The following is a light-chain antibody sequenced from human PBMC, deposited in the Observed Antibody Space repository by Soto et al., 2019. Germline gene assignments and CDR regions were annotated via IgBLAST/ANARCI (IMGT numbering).Light chain of an antibody. CDR3: CSYAGGSTVV. Sequence: QSALTQPASVSGSPGQSITISCTGTSSDIGTYNIVSWYQQHPGKAPKLIIYEATKRPSGVSNRFSGSKSGNTASLTISGLQTEDEADYYCCSYAGGSTVVFGGGTKLTVL. CDR2: EAT. CDR1: SSDIGTYNI. V-gene: IGLV2-23*01. J-gene: IGLJ3*02.